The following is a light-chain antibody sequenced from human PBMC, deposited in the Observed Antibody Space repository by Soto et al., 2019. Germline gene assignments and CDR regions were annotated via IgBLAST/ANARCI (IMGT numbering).Light chain of an antibody. J-gene: IGLJ2*01. Sequence: QSVLTQPPSASGTPGQRVTISCSGSSSNIGNRHVFWYQQLPGTAPELPIYRNDQRPSGVPDRFSGSKSGTSASLAISGLRSEDEGDYYCAAWDDSLSSVFFGGGTKVTVL. CDR1: SSNIGNRH. V-gene: IGLV1-47*01. CDR3: AAWDDSLSSVF. CDR2: RND.